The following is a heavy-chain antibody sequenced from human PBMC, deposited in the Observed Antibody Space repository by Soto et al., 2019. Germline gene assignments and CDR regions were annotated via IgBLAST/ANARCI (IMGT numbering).Heavy chain of an antibody. Sequence: QVQLVQSGAEVKKPGSSVKVSCKASGGTFSSYAISWVRQAPGQGLEWMGGIIPIFGTANYAQKFQGRVTITADESTSTAYMELSSLRAEDTAVYYCASPGMATTPLLNGMDVWGQGTTVTVSS. V-gene: IGHV1-69*12. CDR2: IIPIFGTA. J-gene: IGHJ6*02. D-gene: IGHD5-12*01. CDR1: GGTFSSYA. CDR3: ASPGMATTPLLNGMDV.